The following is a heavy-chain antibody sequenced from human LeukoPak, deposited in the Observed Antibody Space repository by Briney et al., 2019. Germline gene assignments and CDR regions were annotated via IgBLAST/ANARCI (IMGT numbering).Heavy chain of an antibody. V-gene: IGHV2-5*02. CDR2: IYWDDDK. CDR3: ARRLYYYDIGWFDP. Sequence: SGPTLVKPTQTLTLTCTFSGFSLSTSGVGVGWIRQPPGKALEWLALIYWDDDKRYSPSLKSRLTITKDTSKSQVVLTMTNMDPVDTATYYCARRLYYYDIGWFDPWGQGTLVTVSS. CDR1: GFSLSTSGVG. J-gene: IGHJ5*02. D-gene: IGHD3-22*01.